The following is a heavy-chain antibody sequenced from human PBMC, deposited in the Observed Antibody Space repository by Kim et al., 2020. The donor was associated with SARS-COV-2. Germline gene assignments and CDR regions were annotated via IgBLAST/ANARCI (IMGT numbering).Heavy chain of an antibody. CDR2: IYHSGST. CDR3: VRQVGIGKWKLGY. Sequence: SETLSLTCIVSGYSISTTNYWWGWIRRPPGKGLVWNGIIYHSGSTHFNPSLKRRVAISVNTSNNQFSLRLASVSAAGTALYYCVRQVGIGKWKLGYWGQGTLVTVSS. CDR1: GYSISTTNYW. D-gene: IGHD1-26*01. V-gene: IGHV4-39*01. J-gene: IGHJ4*02.